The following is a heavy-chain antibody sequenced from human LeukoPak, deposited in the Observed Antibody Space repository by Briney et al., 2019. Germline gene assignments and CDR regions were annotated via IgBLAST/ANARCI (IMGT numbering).Heavy chain of an antibody. CDR3: ARDPLNYYDSSGYYYAWFDP. Sequence: ASVKVSCKASGYTFTSYGISRVRQAPGQGLEWMGWISAYNGNTNYAQKLQGRVTMTTDTSTSTAYMELRSLRSDDTAVYYCARDPLNYYDSSGYYYAWFDPWGQGTLVTVSS. V-gene: IGHV1-18*01. CDR1: GYTFTSYG. J-gene: IGHJ5*02. CDR2: ISAYNGNT. D-gene: IGHD3-22*01.